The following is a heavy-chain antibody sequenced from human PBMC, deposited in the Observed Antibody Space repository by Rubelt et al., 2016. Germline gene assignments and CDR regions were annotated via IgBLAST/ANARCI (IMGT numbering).Heavy chain of an antibody. J-gene: IGHJ4*03. CDR3: ARGETGDY. V-gene: IGHV4-34*01. Sequence: WIGEINHSGSTNYNPSLKSRVTISVDTSKNQFSLKLSSVTAADTAVYYCARGETGDYWGQGTTVTVSS. CDR2: INHSGST.